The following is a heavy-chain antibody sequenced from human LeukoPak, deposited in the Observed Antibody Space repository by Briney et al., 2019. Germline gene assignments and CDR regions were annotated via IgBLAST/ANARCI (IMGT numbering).Heavy chain of an antibody. D-gene: IGHD3-10*01. Sequence: ASVKVSCKASGYTFTSYYMHWVRQAPGQGLGWMGIINPSGGSTSYAQKFQGRVTMTRDTSTSTVYMELSSLRSEDTAVYYCARRITRPHENYYYGMDVWGQGTTVTVSS. V-gene: IGHV1-46*01. J-gene: IGHJ6*02. CDR2: INPSGGST. CDR1: GYTFTSYY. CDR3: ARRITRPHENYYYGMDV.